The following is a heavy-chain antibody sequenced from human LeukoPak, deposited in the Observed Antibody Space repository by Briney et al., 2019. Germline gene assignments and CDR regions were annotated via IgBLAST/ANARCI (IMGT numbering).Heavy chain of an antibody. CDR1: GFSSSTSW. Sequence: GGSLRLSCVASGFSSSTSWMSWVRQAPGKGPEWVANIKEDGSEKSYVDSVKGRFTISRDNAKNSLYLEMDSLRVEDTAVYSCARGGVSRAAFDVWGQGTMVTVSS. J-gene: IGHJ3*01. CDR2: IKEDGSEK. CDR3: ARGGVSRAAFDV. V-gene: IGHV3-7*05.